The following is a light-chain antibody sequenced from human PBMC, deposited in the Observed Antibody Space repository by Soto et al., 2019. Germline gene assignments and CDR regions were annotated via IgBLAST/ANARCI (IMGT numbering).Light chain of an antibody. Sequence: EIVLTQSPATLSLSPGERATLSCRASPSVTNYLAWYQQKPGQPPRLLIYGAFNRAAGIPARFSGSGSGTEFTLTISSLQPDDFASYYCEHYNSYSWTFGQGTKVDIK. CDR1: PSVTNY. CDR2: GAF. J-gene: IGKJ1*01. CDR3: EHYNSYSWT. V-gene: IGKV3D-15*01.